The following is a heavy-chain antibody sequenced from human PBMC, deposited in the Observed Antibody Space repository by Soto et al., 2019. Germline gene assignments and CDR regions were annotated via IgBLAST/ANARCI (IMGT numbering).Heavy chain of an antibody. CDR3: ARESSPKTFDY. V-gene: IGHV1-3*01. CDR1: GYTFTSYA. CDR2: INAGNGNT. Sequence: ASVKVSCKASGYTFTSYAMRWVRQAPGQRLEWMGWINAGNGNTKYSQKFQGRVTITRDTSASTAYMELSSLRSEDTAVYYCARESSPKTFDYWGQGTLVTVSS. J-gene: IGHJ4*02.